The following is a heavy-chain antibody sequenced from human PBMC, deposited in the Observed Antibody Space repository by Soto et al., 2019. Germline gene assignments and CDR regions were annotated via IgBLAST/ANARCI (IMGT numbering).Heavy chain of an antibody. J-gene: IGHJ5*02. CDR3: ARKTYDYIWGSYRLDP. D-gene: IGHD3-16*02. CDR2: INHSGST. CDR1: GGSFSGYY. Sequence: SETLSLTCAVYGGSFSGYYWSWIRQPPGKGLEWIGEINHSGSTNYNPSLKSRVTISVDTSKNQFSLKLSSVTAADTAVYYCARKTYDYIWGSYRLDPWGQGTLVTVSS. V-gene: IGHV4-34*01.